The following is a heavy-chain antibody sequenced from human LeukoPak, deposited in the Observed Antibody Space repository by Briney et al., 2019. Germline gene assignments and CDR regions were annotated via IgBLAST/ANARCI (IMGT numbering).Heavy chain of an antibody. CDR2: ISGGGSAT. Sequence: PGGSLRLSCAASGFTFSSYWMHWVRQAPGKGLVWSSRISGGGSATSYADSVKGRFTISRDNAKNTLYLQMNSLRAEDTAVYYCASGVLAAMVPDYWGQGILVTISS. V-gene: IGHV3-74*01. CDR3: ASGVLAAMVPDY. J-gene: IGHJ4*02. D-gene: IGHD5-18*01. CDR1: GFTFSSYW.